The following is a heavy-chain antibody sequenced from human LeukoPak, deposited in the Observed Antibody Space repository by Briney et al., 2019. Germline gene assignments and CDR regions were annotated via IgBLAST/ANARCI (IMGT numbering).Heavy chain of an antibody. D-gene: IGHD3-22*01. J-gene: IGHJ4*02. V-gene: IGHV3-11*04. CDR1: GFTFSDYY. CDR3: ARAGYYDSSGYDYNFDN. Sequence: PRGSLRLSCAASGFTFSDYYMTWIRQAPGKGLEWVSYIGSRSYTIYYADSVKGRFTISRDNAKNSLYLQMNSLRAEDTAVYYCARAGYYDSSGYDYNFDNWGQGTLVTVSS. CDR2: IGSRSYTI.